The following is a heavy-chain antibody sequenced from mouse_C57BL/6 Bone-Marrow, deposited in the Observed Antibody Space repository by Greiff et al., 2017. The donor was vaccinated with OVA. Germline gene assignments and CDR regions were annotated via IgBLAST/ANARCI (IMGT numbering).Heavy chain of an antibody. V-gene: IGHV1-76*01. D-gene: IGHD2-4*01. Sequence: VQLQESGAELVRPGASVKLSCKASGYTFTDYYINWVKQRPGQGLEWIARIYPGSGNTYYNEKFKGKATLTAEKSSSTAYMQLSSLTSEDSAVYFCARPIYYDYPYAMDYWGQGTSVTVSS. CDR2: IYPGSGNT. CDR1: GYTFTDYY. J-gene: IGHJ4*01. CDR3: ARPIYYDYPYAMDY.